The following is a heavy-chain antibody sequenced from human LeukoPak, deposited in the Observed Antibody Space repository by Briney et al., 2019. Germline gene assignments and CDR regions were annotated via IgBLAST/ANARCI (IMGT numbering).Heavy chain of an antibody. V-gene: IGHV3-23*01. CDR3: AKVRANRFASFDY. CDR2: ISGSGGTT. D-gene: IGHD1/OR15-1a*01. CDR1: GFTFSSYG. Sequence: PGGSLRLSCAASGFTFSSYGMSWVRQAPGKGLEWVSGISGSGGTTYYADSVKGRFTISSDNSKITLYLQMNSLRAEDTAVYYCAKVRANRFASFDYWGQGTLVTVSS. J-gene: IGHJ4*02.